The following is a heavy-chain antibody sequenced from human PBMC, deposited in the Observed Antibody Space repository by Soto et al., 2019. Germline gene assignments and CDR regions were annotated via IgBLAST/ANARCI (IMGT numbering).Heavy chain of an antibody. CDR2: INAGNGNT. J-gene: IGHJ4*02. V-gene: IGHV1-3*01. CDR1: GYTFTSYA. Sequence: QVQLVQSGAEVKKPGASVKVSCKASGYTFTSYAMHWVRQAPGQRLEWMGWINAGNGNTKYSQKFQGRVTITRDTSASTAYMELSSLRSEDTAEYYCARDLGVGAASDYWGQGTLVTVSS. D-gene: IGHD1-26*01. CDR3: ARDLGVGAASDY.